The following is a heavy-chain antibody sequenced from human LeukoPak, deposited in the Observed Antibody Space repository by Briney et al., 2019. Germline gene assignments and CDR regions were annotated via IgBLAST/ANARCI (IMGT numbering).Heavy chain of an antibody. CDR1: EFTFTSYS. CDR2: ISSSSTYI. Sequence: GGSLRLSCAASEFTFTSYSMNWVRQAPGKGLEWVGSISSSSTYIYYADSVQGRFTISTDNAKNSLYLQMNSLRTEDRAVYYCAGGYNFDSWGQGTLVTVSS. CDR3: AGGYNFDS. D-gene: IGHD1-14*01. V-gene: IGHV3-21*01. J-gene: IGHJ4*02.